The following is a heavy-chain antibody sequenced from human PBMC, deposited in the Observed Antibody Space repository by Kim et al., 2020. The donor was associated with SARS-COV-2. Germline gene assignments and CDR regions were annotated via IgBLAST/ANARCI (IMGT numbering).Heavy chain of an antibody. Sequence: GGSLRLSCAASGFTFSDYWMSWVRQAPGKGLEWVANIKQDGSEKYYVDSVKGRFTISRGNAENSLYLQMNSLRAEDTAVYYCARGRYCSSTLCSQFDYWGQGTLVTVSS. J-gene: IGHJ4*02. V-gene: IGHV3-7*01. CDR2: IKQDGSEK. CDR1: GFTFSDYW. D-gene: IGHD2-2*01. CDR3: ARGRYCSSTLCSQFDY.